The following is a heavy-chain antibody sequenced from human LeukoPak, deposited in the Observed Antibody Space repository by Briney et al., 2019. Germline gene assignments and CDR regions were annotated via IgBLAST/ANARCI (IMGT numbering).Heavy chain of an antibody. Sequence: PSETLSLTCTVSGGSISSYYWGWIRQPPGKGLEWIGYIYYSGSTNYNPSLKSRVTISVDTSKNQFSLKLSSVTAADTAVYYCARVVDCSSTSCYLDAFDIWGQGTMVTVSS. CDR2: IYYSGST. D-gene: IGHD2-2*01. CDR1: GGSISSYY. J-gene: IGHJ3*02. CDR3: ARVVDCSSTSCYLDAFDI. V-gene: IGHV4-59*01.